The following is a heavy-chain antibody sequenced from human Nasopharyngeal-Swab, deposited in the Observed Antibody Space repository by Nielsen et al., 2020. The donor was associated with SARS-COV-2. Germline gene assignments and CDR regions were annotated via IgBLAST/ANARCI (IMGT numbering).Heavy chain of an antibody. J-gene: IGHJ6*02. D-gene: IGHD3-10*01. CDR2: INHSGST. Sequence: WIRQPPGKGLEWIGEINHSGSTNYNPSLKSRVTISVDTSKKQFSLKLSSVTAADTAVYYCARDRGSYYGSGVWYYYGMDVWGQGTTVTVSS. V-gene: IGHV4-34*01. CDR3: ARDRGSYYGSGVWYYYGMDV.